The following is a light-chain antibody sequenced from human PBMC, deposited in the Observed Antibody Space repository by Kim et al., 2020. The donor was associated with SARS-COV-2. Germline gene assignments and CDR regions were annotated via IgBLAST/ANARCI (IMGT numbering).Light chain of an antibody. J-gene: IGLJ2*01. CDR1: SLRSYY. CDR3: NSRDSSGNHTVV. CDR2: GKN. V-gene: IGLV3-19*01. Sequence: SSELTQDPAVSVALGQTVRITCQGDSLRSYYASWYQQKPGQAPVLVIYGKNNRPSGIPDRFSGSSSGNTASLTITGAQAEDEADYYCNSRDSSGNHTVVF.